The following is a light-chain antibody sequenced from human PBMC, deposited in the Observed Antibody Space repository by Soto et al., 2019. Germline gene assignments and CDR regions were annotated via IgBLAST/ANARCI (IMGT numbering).Light chain of an antibody. CDR2: GAS. V-gene: IGKV3-15*01. CDR3: QQYNNWPLRT. J-gene: IGKJ1*01. Sequence: EIVMTQSPATLSVSPGERATLSCRASQSVSSNLAWYQQKPGQAPRLLIYGASTRATGIPARFSGSGSGTEFTLTINSLQSEDFAVYYCQQYNNWPLRTFGQGTKV. CDR1: QSVSSN.